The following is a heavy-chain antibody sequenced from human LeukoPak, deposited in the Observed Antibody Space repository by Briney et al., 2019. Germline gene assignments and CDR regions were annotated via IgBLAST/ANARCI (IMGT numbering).Heavy chain of an antibody. CDR1: GGSISTSSYY. CDR3: ARDRLQLQS. Sequence: SETLSLTCTVSGGSISTSSYYWGWVRQPPGKGLEWIGNIFYSGSTYYSPSLKSRVTISLDTSRNQFSLKLSSVTAADTAVYYCARDRLQLQSWGQGTLVTVSS. V-gene: IGHV4-39*07. CDR2: IFYSGST. J-gene: IGHJ5*02. D-gene: IGHD1-1*01.